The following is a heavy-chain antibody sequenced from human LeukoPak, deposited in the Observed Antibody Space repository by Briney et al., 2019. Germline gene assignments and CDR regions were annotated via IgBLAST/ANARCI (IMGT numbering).Heavy chain of an antibody. Sequence: WVRQAPGKGLEWIGSIYYSGNTYFNPSVKSRVTISADTSKNQFSLRLTSVTAADTAVYYCARHRYGVFDYWGQGTLVTVSS. CDR2: IYYSGNT. J-gene: IGHJ4*02. V-gene: IGHV4-39*01. D-gene: IGHD4-17*01. CDR3: ARHRYGVFDY.